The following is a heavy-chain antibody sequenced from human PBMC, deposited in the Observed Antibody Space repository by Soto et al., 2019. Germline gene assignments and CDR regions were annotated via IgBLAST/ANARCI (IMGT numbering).Heavy chain of an antibody. CDR1: GFSLSNARMG. CDR2: IFSNDEK. J-gene: IGHJ5*02. Sequence: QVTLKESGPVLVKPTETLTLTCTVSGFSLSNARMGVSWIRQPPGKALEWLAHIFSNDEKSYSTSLKSRLTIPKETSKSQVVLTMTTMDPVETAKYYCAGPETYYVFWSGYFKYNGFDPWGQGTLVTVSS. V-gene: IGHV2-26*01. CDR3: AGPETYYVFWSGYFKYNGFDP. D-gene: IGHD3-3*01.